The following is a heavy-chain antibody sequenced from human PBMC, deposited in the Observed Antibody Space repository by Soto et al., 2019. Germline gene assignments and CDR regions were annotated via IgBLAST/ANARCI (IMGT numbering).Heavy chain of an antibody. J-gene: IGHJ4*02. Sequence: GGSLRLSCAASGFTFDDYAMHWVRQAPGKGLEWVSGISWNSGSIGYADSVKGRFTISRDNAKNSLYLQMNSLRAEDTALYYCAKDRNLGELSLPSYWGQGTLVTVSS. D-gene: IGHD3-16*02. V-gene: IGHV3-9*01. CDR1: GFTFDDYA. CDR3: AKDRNLGELSLPSY. CDR2: ISWNSGSI.